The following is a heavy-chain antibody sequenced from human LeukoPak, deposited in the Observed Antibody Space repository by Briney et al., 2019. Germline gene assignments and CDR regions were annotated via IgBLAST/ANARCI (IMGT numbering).Heavy chain of an antibody. D-gene: IGHD3-22*01. CDR2: IYYSGST. V-gene: IGHV4-59*01. J-gene: IGHJ3*02. CDR1: GGSISSYY. CDR3: ARGETYYYDSSGLLAFDI. Sequence: SETLSLTCTVSGGSISSYYWSWIRQPPGKGLEWIGYIYYSGSTNYNPSLKSRVTISVDTSKNQFSLKLSSVTAADTAVYYCARGETYYYDSSGLLAFDIWGQGTMVTVSS.